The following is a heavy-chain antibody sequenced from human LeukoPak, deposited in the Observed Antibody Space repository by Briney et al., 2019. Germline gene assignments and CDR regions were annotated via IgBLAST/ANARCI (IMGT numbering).Heavy chain of an antibody. CDR2: IYYSGTT. CDR3: ARRRSGLNWFDP. V-gene: IGHV4-39*07. Sequence: SETLSLTCTVSGGSISSSGYYWGWIRQPPGKGLEWIGIIYYSGTTYYNPSLKSRVTISIDTSKNQFSLKLTSVTAADTAIYYCARRRSGLNWFDPWGQGTLVTVSS. D-gene: IGHD6-19*01. CDR1: GGSISSSGYY. J-gene: IGHJ5*02.